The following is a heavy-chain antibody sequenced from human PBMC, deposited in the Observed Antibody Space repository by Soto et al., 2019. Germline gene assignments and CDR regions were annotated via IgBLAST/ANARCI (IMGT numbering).Heavy chain of an antibody. V-gene: IGHV3-7*04. J-gene: IGHJ4*02. D-gene: IGHD1-26*01. Sequence: EVHLVESGGGLVQTGGSLRLSCAIFESTVSRDWMNWVSQAPGKGLEWVAHINQDGSEKYYVDSVKGRFTISRDNARKSLYLQMNSLRPADTAMYYCSGGVGDAFWGQGTLVTVSS. CDR2: INQDGSEK. CDR3: SGGVGDAF. CDR1: ESTVSRDW.